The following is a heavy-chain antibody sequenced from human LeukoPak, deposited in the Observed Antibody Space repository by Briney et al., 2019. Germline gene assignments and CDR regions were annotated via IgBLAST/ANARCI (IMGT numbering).Heavy chain of an antibody. CDR3: ARFDIVEEGGPDY. J-gene: IGHJ4*02. V-gene: IGHV4-30-4*08. Sequence: SETLSLTCTVSGGTISRGDYYWSWLRQPPGKGLEGIVYIYHSGGTYDNPSLKSRITISVDTSKNQFSLKVTSVTAADTATYYCARFDIVEEGGPDYWGQGTLVTVSS. D-gene: IGHD2-15*01. CDR2: IYHSGGT. CDR1: GGTISRGDYY.